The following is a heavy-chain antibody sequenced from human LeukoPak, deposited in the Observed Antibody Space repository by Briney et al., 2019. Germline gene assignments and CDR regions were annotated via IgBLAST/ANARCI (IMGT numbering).Heavy chain of an antibody. V-gene: IGHV4-34*01. D-gene: IGHD3-3*01. J-gene: IGHJ4*02. CDR3: ARVPLRFLEPFDY. Sequence: PSETLSLTCAVYGGSFIGYYWSWIRQPPGKGLEWIGEINHSGGANHNPSPKSRVTISADTSKSQFSLKLGSVTAADTAVYYCARVPLRFLEPFDYWGQGTLVTVSS. CDR2: INHSGGA. CDR1: GGSFIGYY.